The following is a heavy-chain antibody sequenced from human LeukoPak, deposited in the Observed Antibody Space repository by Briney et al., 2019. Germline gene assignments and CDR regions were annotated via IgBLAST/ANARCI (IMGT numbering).Heavy chain of an antibody. CDR1: GFTFSGSA. D-gene: IGHD3-22*01. Sequence: PGGSLRLSCAASGFTFSGSAMHWVRQASGKGLEWGGRIRSKANSYATAYAASVKGRFTISRDDSKNTAYLQMNSLKTEDTAVYYCTRRHYYDSSGYLDYWGQGTLVTVSS. CDR2: IRSKANSYAT. J-gene: IGHJ4*02. V-gene: IGHV3-73*01. CDR3: TRRHYYDSSGYLDY.